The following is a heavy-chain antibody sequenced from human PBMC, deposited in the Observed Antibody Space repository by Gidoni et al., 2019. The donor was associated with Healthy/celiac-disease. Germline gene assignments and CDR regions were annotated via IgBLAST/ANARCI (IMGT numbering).Heavy chain of an antibody. J-gene: IGHJ4*02. Sequence: QVQLQESGPGLVKPSETLSLTCTVSGSSISSYYWSWIRQPPGKGLEWIGYIYYSGSTNYNPSLKSRVTISVDTSKNQFSLKLSSVTAADTAVYYCARGYSRIFDYWGQGTLVTVSS. CDR2: IYYSGST. CDR3: ARGYSRIFDY. CDR1: GSSISSYY. V-gene: IGHV4-59*01. D-gene: IGHD6-13*01.